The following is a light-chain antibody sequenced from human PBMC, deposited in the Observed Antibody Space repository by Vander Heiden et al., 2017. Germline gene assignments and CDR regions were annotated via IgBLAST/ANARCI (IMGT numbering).Light chain of an antibody. V-gene: IGKV3-20*01. CDR1: QSVSSSY. CDR2: GAS. Sequence: EIVLTQSPGTLSLSPGERATLSCRASQSVSSSYLAWYQQKPGQAPRLLIYGASSMATGIPDRLSGSGSGTDFTLTSSRREPEDFAVYYWQQYCSSPTFGHGTKVDIK. CDR3: QQYCSSPT. J-gene: IGKJ3*01.